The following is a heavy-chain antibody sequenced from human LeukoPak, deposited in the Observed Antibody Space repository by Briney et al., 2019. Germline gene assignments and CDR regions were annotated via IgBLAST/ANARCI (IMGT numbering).Heavy chain of an antibody. CDR1: GGSISSYY. J-gene: IGHJ4*01. CDR3: AREDSGTSIDY. V-gene: IGHV4-4*07. Sequence: SETLSLTCTVSGGSISSYYWSWSRQPAGEGLEWIGRIYTSGSTNYNPSLKSRVTISVDKSKNQFSLRLTSVTAADTAVYYCAREDSGTSIDYWGQGTLVTVSS. CDR2: IYTSGST. D-gene: IGHD1-26*01.